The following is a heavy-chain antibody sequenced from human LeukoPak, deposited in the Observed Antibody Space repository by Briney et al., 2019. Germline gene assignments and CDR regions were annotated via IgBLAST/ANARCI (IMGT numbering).Heavy chain of an antibody. D-gene: IGHD3-10*01. CDR3: RTRGFGELLGEGFDP. CDR1: GGSITSTTYY. Sequence: PSETLSLTCSLSGGSITSTTYYWGWLRQPPGKGLEWIGSSYYSGNTYYNPSLESRVTISLDTSRKQFSLKLSSVTAADTAVYCARTRGFGELLGEGFDPWGQGTLVTVSS. V-gene: IGHV4-39*01. J-gene: IGHJ5*02. CDR2: SYYSGNT.